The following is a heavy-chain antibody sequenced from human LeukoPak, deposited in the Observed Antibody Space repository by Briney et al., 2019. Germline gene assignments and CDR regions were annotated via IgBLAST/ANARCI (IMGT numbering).Heavy chain of an antibody. CDR3: APRVVVITAPSDY. CDR2: IRYDGTDK. CDR1: GFTFSSFG. V-gene: IGHV3-30*02. Sequence: GGSLRLSCAASGFTFSSFGMHWVRQAPGKGLEWVAFIRYDGTDKYYADSVKGRFTISRDNSKNTLYLQMNSLRPEDTAVYYCAPRVVVITAPSDYWGQGTLVTVSS. D-gene: IGHD2-21*01. J-gene: IGHJ4*02.